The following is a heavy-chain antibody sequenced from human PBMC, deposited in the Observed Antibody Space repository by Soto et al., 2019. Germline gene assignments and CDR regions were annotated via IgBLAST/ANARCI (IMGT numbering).Heavy chain of an antibody. CDR1: GFSLSSARMG. J-gene: IGHJ5*02. CDR2: IFSNDEK. V-gene: IGHV2-26*01. Sequence: QVTLKESGPVLVKPTETLTLTCTVSGFSLSSARMGVSWIRQPPGKALEWLAHIFSNDEKSYSTSLRSRLTISKDTSSSQVFLTMTNMDPVDTATYYCARSVDSELLGWFDPWGQGTLVTVSS. D-gene: IGHD1-7*01. CDR3: ARSVDSELLGWFDP.